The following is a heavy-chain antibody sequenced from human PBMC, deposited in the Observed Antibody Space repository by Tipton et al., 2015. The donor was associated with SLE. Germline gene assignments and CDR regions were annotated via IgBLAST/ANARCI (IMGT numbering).Heavy chain of an antibody. D-gene: IGHD5-18*01. Sequence: SLRLSCAASGFTFSGYGMYWVRQPPGKGLEWVAFIRYDGSNKYYADSVKGRFTISRDNSKNTLYLQMNSLRAEDTAVYYCAKEDTAGVGMDVWGQGTTVTVSS. CDR2: IRYDGSNK. CDR1: GFTFSGYG. V-gene: IGHV3-30*02. CDR3: AKEDTAGVGMDV. J-gene: IGHJ6*02.